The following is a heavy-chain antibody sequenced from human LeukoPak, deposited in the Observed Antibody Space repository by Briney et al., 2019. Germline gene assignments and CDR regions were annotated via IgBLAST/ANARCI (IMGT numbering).Heavy chain of an antibody. V-gene: IGHV3-49*04. CDR3: TRKGDGMSAY. D-gene: IGHD1-14*01. CDR1: GFNFGNYA. CDR2: IRSKASGGAI. J-gene: IGHJ4*02. Sequence: GGSLRLSCTASGFNFGNYAMSWVRQAPGKGLEWLGFIRSKASGGAIEYDPSVDGRFTISRDDSKSIAYLQMTSLKTEDTATYFCTRKGDGMSAYWGQGTLVTVSS.